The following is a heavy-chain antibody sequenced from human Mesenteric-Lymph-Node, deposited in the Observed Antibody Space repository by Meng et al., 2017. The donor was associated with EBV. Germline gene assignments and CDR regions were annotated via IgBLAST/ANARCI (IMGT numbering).Heavy chain of an antibody. CDR1: GGSSSGNNW. V-gene: IGHV4-4*02. Sequence: QVQLQESGTGRVKPSGPLSLTCAVSGGSSSGNNWWSWIRQPPGKGLEWIGEVFHIGSTNYNPSLKSRVTISLDKSKNQFSLKLTSVTAADTAVYFCARVSEISGTWLDCWGQGTLVTVSS. CDR3: ARVSEISGTWLDC. D-gene: IGHD1-7*01. CDR2: VFHIGST. J-gene: IGHJ1*01.